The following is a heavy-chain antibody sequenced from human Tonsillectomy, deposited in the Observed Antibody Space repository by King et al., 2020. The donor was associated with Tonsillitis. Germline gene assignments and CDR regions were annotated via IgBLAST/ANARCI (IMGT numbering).Heavy chain of an antibody. Sequence: VQLVQSGAEVKKPGASVKVSCKASGYTFTSYGISWVRQAPGQGLEWMGWISAYNGNTNYAQKLQGRVTMTTDTSTSTAYMELRSLRSDDTAVYYCARISTMVREVLQEGIWFDPWGQGTLVTVSS. D-gene: IGHD3-10*01. CDR1: GYTFTSYG. J-gene: IGHJ5*02. CDR2: ISAYNGNT. V-gene: IGHV1-18*04. CDR3: ARISTMVREVLQEGIWFDP.